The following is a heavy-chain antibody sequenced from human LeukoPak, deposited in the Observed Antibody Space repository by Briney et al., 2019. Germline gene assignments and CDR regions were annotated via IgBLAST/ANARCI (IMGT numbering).Heavy chain of an antibody. J-gene: IGHJ4*02. CDR1: GFTFSSYG. CDR3: AKVNYYDSSGYLDY. Sequence: GGSLRLSCAASGFTFSSYGMHWVRQAPGKGLEWVAAILHDGTNEYYADFVKGRFTISRDNSKNTLYLQMNSLRADDTAVYYCAKVNYYDSSGYLDYWGQGTLVTVSP. CDR2: ILHDGTNE. V-gene: IGHV3-30*18. D-gene: IGHD3-22*01.